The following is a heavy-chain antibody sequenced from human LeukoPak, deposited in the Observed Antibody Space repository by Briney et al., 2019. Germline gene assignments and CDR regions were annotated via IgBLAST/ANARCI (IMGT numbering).Heavy chain of an antibody. CDR2: ISGSGRDT. V-gene: IGHV3-23*01. CDR3: AKVVNSGDYYYFDY. D-gene: IGHD3-22*01. CDR1: GFTLTTYA. J-gene: IGHJ4*02. Sequence: GSLRLSCAAPGFTLTTYAMSWVRQAPGKGLEWVSAISGSGRDTYYADSVKGRFAISRDTSKNTLSLQMHSLRVDDTAVYYCAKVVNSGDYYYFDYWGQGTLVTVSS.